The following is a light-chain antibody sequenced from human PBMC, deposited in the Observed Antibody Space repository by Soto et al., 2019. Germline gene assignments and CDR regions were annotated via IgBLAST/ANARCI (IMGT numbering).Light chain of an antibody. CDR1: STDVGGYNY. CDR3: SSYTSSSTLV. V-gene: IGLV2-14*01. CDR2: EVS. Sequence: QSVLTQPASGSGSPGQSITISCTGTSTDVGGYNYVSWYQQHPVKAPNLMIYEVSNGPSGVSNRFSGSKSGNTASLTISGLQAEDEADYYCSSYTSSSTLVFGTGTKVTVL. J-gene: IGLJ1*01.